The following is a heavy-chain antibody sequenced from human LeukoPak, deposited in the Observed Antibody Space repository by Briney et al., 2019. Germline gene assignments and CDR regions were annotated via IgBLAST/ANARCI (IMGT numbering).Heavy chain of an antibody. CDR3: ASRGIAAAETFDY. J-gene: IGHJ4*02. CDR2: INHSGST. CDR1: GGSFSGYY. D-gene: IGHD6-13*01. V-gene: IGHV4-34*01. Sequence: SETLSLTCAVYGGSFSGYYWSWIRQPPGKGLEWIGEINHSGSTNYNPSLKSRVTISVDTSKNQFSLKLSSVTAADPAVYYCASRGIAAAETFDYWGQGTLVTVSS.